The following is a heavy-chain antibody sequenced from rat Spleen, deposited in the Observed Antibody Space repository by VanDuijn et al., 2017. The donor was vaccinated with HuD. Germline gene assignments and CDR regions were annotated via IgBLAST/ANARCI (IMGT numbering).Heavy chain of an antibody. CDR1: GFTFSNYH. CDR3: TTNSGYFDY. D-gene: IGHD4-3*01. CDR2: ISTGGGDT. Sequence: EVQLVESGGGLVQPGGSLRLSCTTSGFTFSNYHMAWVRQAPTKGLEWVASISTGGGDTYYRDSVKGRFTISRDNAKSSLYLQMDSLRSEDTATYYCTTNSGYFDYWGQGVMVTVSS. V-gene: IGHV5-27*01. J-gene: IGHJ2*01.